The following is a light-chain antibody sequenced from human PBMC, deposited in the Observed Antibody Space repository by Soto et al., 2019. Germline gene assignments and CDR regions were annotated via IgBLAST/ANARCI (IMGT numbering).Light chain of an antibody. Sequence: EIVLTQSPGTLSLSPGEGATLSCRASQSVSSSFLAWYQQKPGQAPRLLIYGASSRATGIPDRFRGSASGTDFTLTISRLETEDFALYYCQQYGSSPWKFGQGTHVEIK. CDR3: QQYGSSPWK. CDR2: GAS. V-gene: IGKV3-20*01. CDR1: QSVSSSF. J-gene: IGKJ1*01.